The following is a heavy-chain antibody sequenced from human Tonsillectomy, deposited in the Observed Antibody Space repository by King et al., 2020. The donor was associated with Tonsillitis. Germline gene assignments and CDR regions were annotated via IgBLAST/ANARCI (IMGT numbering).Heavy chain of an antibody. CDR1: GGSFSGYY. CDR3: ARGGLSSGWSNDAFDI. J-gene: IGHJ3*02. V-gene: IGHV4-34*01. Sequence: VQLQQWGAGLLKPSETLSLTCAVYGGSFSGYYWSWIRQPPGKGLEWIGEINHSGSTNYNPSLKSRVTISVNTSKNQFSLKLGSVTAADTAVYYCARGGLSSGWSNDAFDIWGQGTMVTVSS. D-gene: IGHD6-19*01. CDR2: INHSGST.